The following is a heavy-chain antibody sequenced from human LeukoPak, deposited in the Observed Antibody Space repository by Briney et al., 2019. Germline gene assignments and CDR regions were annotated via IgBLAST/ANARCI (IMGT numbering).Heavy chain of an antibody. D-gene: IGHD2-2*01. J-gene: IGHJ3*02. CDR1: GYTFTCYY. CDR2: INPNSGGT. V-gene: IGHV1-2*02. CDR3: VRGSTSLTPRLGAFDI. Sequence: ASVKVSCKASGYTFTCYYRHWVRQAPGQGLEWMGWINPNSGGTNYAQKFQGRVTMTRDTSISTAYMELSRLRSDDTAVYYCVRGSTSLTPRLGAFDIWGQGTMVTVSS.